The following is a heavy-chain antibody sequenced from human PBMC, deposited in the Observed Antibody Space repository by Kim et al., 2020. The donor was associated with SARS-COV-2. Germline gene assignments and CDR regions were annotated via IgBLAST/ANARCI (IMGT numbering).Heavy chain of an antibody. Sequence: SVKVSCKASGGTFSSYAISWVRQAPGQGLEWMGGIIPIFGTANYAQKFQGRVTITADESTSTAYMELSSLRSEDTAVYYCARAGGVGATFYYYYYGMDVWGQGTTVTVSS. V-gene: IGHV1-69*13. J-gene: IGHJ6*02. D-gene: IGHD1-26*01. CDR3: ARAGGVGATFYYYYYGMDV. CDR1: GGTFSSYA. CDR2: IIPIFGTA.